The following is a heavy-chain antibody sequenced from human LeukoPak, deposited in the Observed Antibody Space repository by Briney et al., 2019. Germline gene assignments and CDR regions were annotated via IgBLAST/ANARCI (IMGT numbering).Heavy chain of an antibody. CDR2: IIPIFGTA. CDR1: GYTFTAYY. Sequence: SVKVSCKASGYTFTAYYMHWVRQAPGQGLEWMGGIIPIFGTANYAQKFQGRVTITTDESTSTAYMELSSLRSEDTAVYYCARGRTSPGRYYMDVWGKGTTVTVSS. D-gene: IGHD2-2*01. V-gene: IGHV1-69*05. J-gene: IGHJ6*03. CDR3: ARGRTSPGRYYMDV.